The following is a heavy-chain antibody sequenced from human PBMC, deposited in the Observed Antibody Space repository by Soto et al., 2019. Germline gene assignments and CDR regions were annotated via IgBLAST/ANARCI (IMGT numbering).Heavy chain of an antibody. J-gene: IGHJ4*02. Sequence: QVQLVESGGGVVQPGRSLRLSCAASGFTFSSYGMHWVRQAPGKGLEWVAVIWYDGSNKYYADSVKGRFTISRDNSKNTXXRXMXXLRAEDTAVYYCARDGSELCSGGRCSPNVGTALDYWGQGPLVTVSS. CDR3: ARDGSELCSGGRCSPNVGTALDY. V-gene: IGHV3-33*01. D-gene: IGHD2-15*01. CDR2: IWYDGSNK. CDR1: GFTFSSYG.